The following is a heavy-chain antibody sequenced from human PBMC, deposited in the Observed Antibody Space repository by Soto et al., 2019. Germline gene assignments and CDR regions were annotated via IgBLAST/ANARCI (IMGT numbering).Heavy chain of an antibody. J-gene: IGHJ4*02. CDR2: INTDNGNT. CDR1: GYTFSNYG. V-gene: IGHV1-3*04. CDR3: AREYSLAVVAPGY. Sequence: GASVKVSCKASGYTFSNYGIHWVRQAPGQRLEWMGWINTDNGNTKYTQKFQGRVTISRDNPKNTLYLQMNSLRAEDTSVYYCAREYSLAVVAPGYWGQGTLVTVSS. D-gene: IGHD3-22*01.